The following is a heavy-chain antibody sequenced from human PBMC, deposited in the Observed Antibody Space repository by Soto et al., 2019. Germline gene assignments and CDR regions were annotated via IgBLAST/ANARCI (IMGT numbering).Heavy chain of an antibody. D-gene: IGHD5-12*01. V-gene: IGHV3-23*01. CDR2: FFGSGVST. CDR3: AKVVYSGYLGFDY. Sequence: GGSLRLSCAASRFTFSYYAMHWIRQAPGKGLEWVSVFFGSGVSTYYADSVKCWFTISRDYSKNTLYLQMNSLRAEDTAVYYCAKVVYSGYLGFDYWGQGTLVTVSS. J-gene: IGHJ4*02. CDR1: RFTFSYYA.